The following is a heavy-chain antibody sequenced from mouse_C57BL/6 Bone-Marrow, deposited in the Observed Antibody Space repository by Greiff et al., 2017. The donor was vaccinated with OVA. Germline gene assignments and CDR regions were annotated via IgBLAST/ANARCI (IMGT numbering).Heavy chain of an antibody. V-gene: IGHV1-82*01. CDR1: GYAFSSSW. D-gene: IGHD1-1*01. CDR2: IYPGDGDT. Sequence: QVQLKQSGPELVKPGASVKISCKASGYAFSSSWMNWVKQRPGKGLEWIGRIYPGDGDTNYNGKFKGKATLTADKSSSTAYMQLSSLTSEDSAVYFCARLLRYCYAMDYWGQGTSVTVSS. CDR3: ARLLRYCYAMDY. J-gene: IGHJ4*01.